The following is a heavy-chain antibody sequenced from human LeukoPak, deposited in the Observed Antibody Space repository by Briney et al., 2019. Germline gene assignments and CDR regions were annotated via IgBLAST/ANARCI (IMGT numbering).Heavy chain of an antibody. Sequence: GGSLRLSCAASGVTFSRYWMTWVRQAPGKGLEWVANIKQDGSEKYYVDSVKGRFTISRDNAKNSLYLQMNSLRAEDTAVYYCTREICSSSSCSDYWGQGTLVTVSS. J-gene: IGHJ4*02. CDR1: GVTFSRYW. CDR2: IKQDGSEK. V-gene: IGHV3-7*01. D-gene: IGHD2-15*01. CDR3: TREICSSSSCSDY.